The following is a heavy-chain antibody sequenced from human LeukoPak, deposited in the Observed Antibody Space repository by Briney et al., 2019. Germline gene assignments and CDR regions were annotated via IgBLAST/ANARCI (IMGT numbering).Heavy chain of an antibody. CDR2: ISGNGGST. CDR1: GFTFSSYA. Sequence: GGSLRLSCAASGFTFSSYAMSWVRQALGTGLEWVSAISGNGGSTYYADSVKGRFTISRDNSKNTLYLQMNSLRAEDTAVYYCAAFGTTGIFDYWGQGTLVTVSS. V-gene: IGHV3-23*01. D-gene: IGHD1-1*01. J-gene: IGHJ4*02. CDR3: AAFGTTGIFDY.